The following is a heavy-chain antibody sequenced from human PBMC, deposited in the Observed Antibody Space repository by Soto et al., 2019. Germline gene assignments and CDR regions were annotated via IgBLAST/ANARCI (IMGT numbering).Heavy chain of an antibody. D-gene: IGHD6-19*01. CDR3: ARTLNYTLYSIVWYGYFYY. CDR1: GGSISSSSYY. CDR2: IYYSGST. Sequence: ETLSLTCTVSGGSISSSSYYWGWIRQPPGKGLEWIGSIYYSGSTYYNPSLKSRVTISVDTSKNQFSLKLSSVTAADTAVYYCARTLNYTLYSIVWYGYFYYWGQGTLVIVSS. V-gene: IGHV4-39*01. J-gene: IGHJ4*02.